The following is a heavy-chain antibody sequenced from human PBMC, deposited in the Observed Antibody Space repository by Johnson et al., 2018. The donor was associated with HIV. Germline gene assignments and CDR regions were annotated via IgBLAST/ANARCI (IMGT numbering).Heavy chain of an antibody. CDR3: ARVSRYCSGGSCLDAFDI. CDR2: ISGGST. J-gene: IGHJ3*02. CDR1: GFTFSSYA. D-gene: IGHD2-15*01. Sequence: VQLVESGGGLVQPGGSLRLSCAASGFTFSSYAMHWVRQAPGKGLEWVSSISGGSTHHADSVKGRFTISRDNAKKSLYLQMNSLRAEDTALYYCARVSRYCSGGSCLDAFDIWGQGTMVTVSS. V-gene: IGHV3-48*04.